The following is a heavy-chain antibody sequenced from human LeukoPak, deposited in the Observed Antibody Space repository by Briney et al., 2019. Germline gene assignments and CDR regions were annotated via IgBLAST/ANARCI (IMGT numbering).Heavy chain of an antibody. J-gene: IGHJ4*02. V-gene: IGHV4-30-4*01. CDR3: ASSPYGDYPNKFDY. CDR1: GGSISSGDYY. CDR2: IYYIGST. Sequence: SETLSLTCTVSGGSISSGDYYWSWIRQPPGKGLEWIGYIYYIGSTYYNPSLKSRVTISVDTSKNQFPLKLSSVTAADTAVYYCASSPYGDYPNKFDYWGQGTLVTVSS. D-gene: IGHD4-17*01.